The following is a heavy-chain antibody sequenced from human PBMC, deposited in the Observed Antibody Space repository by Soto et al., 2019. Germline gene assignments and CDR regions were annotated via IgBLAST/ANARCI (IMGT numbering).Heavy chain of an antibody. J-gene: IGHJ6*04. CDR2: INSINYI. Sequence: QLVESGGGLVKPGGSLRISCADSGFTFSSYAMNWVRQAPGKGLEWVASINSINYIYYADSVKGRFTISRDNAKNSLYLQMNSLRAEDTAVYYCAREKVITMVRGVRDVWGKGTTVTVSS. CDR3: AREKVITMVRGVRDV. D-gene: IGHD3-10*01. CDR1: GFTFSSYA. V-gene: IGHV3-21*01.